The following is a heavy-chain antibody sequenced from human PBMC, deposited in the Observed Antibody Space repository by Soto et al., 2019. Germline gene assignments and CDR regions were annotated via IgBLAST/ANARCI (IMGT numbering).Heavy chain of an antibody. Sequence: SETLSLTCTVSGGSISSYYWSWIRQPPGKGLEWIGYIYYSGSTNYNPSLKSRVPISVDTSKNQFSLKLSSVTAADTAVYYCGVSIAARLDFDYWGQGTLVTVSS. V-gene: IGHV4-59*01. CDR3: GVSIAARLDFDY. CDR1: GGSISSYY. CDR2: IYYSGST. D-gene: IGHD6-6*01. J-gene: IGHJ4*02.